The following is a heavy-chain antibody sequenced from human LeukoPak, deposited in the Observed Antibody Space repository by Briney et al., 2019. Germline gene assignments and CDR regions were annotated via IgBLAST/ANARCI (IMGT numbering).Heavy chain of an antibody. Sequence: ASVKVSCKASGYTFTSYGISWVRQAPGQGLEWMGWISAYNGITNYAQKLQGRVTMTTDTSTSTAYMELRSLRSDDTAVYYCTFGPPLDGAWFDPWGQGTLVTVSS. V-gene: IGHV1-18*01. CDR1: GYTFTSYG. D-gene: IGHD3/OR15-3a*01. CDR2: ISAYNGIT. J-gene: IGHJ5*02. CDR3: TFGPPLDGAWFDP.